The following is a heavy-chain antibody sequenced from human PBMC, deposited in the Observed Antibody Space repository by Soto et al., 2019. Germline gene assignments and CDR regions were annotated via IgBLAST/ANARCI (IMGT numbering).Heavy chain of an antibody. CDR3: ARDPTMVRAVIMDGDWFDP. V-gene: IGHV1-18*01. CDR2: ISGYNGDT. J-gene: IGHJ5*02. Sequence: QVHLVQSGAEVKKPGASVKVSCKASGYIFTSYGISWVRQAPGQGLEWMGWISGYNGDTNYAQKFQGRVIMTTDTSTSTAYMELRSLRSDDTAVYYCARDPTMVRAVIMDGDWFDPWGQGTLVTVSS. CDR1: GYIFTSYG. D-gene: IGHD3-10*01.